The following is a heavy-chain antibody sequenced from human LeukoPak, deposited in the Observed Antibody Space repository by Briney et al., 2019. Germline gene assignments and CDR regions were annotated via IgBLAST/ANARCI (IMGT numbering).Heavy chain of an antibody. J-gene: IGHJ4*02. CDR2: INQDGSEK. D-gene: IGHD3-10*01. CDR3: ARDRSISLVRGATAPPYSDR. Sequence: GGSLRLSCAASGFTFSIYWMSWVRQAPGKGLEWVANINQDGSEKYYVDSLKGRLTISRDNAKNTLYLQMNSLRAEDTAVYYCARDRSISLVRGATAPPYSDRWGQGTLVTVSS. V-gene: IGHV3-7*01. CDR1: GFTFSIYW.